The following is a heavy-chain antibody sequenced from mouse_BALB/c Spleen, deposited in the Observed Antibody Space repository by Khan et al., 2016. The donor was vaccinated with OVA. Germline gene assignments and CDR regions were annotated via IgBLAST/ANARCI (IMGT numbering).Heavy chain of an antibody. CDR3: ARRGNYDYYAMDY. CDR2: INPSTGYT. CDR1: GYTFTSYW. Sequence: QVQLQQSGAELAKPGASVKMSCKASGYTFTSYWMHWVKQRPGQGLEWIGYINPSTGYTEYNQKFKDKATLTADKSSSTAYMQLSSLTSEDSAVYYCARRGNYDYYAMDYWGQGTSGTVSS. D-gene: IGHD2-1*01. J-gene: IGHJ4*01. V-gene: IGHV1-7*01.